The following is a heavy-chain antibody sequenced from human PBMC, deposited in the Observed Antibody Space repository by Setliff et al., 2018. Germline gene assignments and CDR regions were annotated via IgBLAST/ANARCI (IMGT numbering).Heavy chain of an antibody. V-gene: IGHV1-46*01. D-gene: IGHD2-15*01. CDR1: GYTLSKYY. J-gene: IGHJ6*03. Sequence: ASVMVSCKASGYTLSKYYMHWVRQAPGQGLEWMGIINPSGGLTNYAQEFQGRVTITTDESTNTAYMELSSLRSEDTAMYYCAREKVVVVSATSYHYYMDVWGKGTTVTVSS. CDR2: INPSGGLT. CDR3: AREKVVVVSATSYHYYMDV.